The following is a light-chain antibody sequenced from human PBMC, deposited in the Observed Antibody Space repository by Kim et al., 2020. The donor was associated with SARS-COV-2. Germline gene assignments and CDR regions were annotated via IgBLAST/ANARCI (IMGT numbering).Light chain of an antibody. Sequence: EIVMTQSPATLSVSPGERATLSCRASQSVSSNLAWYQQKPGQAPRLLIYGASTRASGIPARFSGTGSGTEFTLTIDSLQSEDFALYYCQQYNNWPPYTFGQGTKVDIK. CDR2: GAS. CDR1: QSVSSN. J-gene: IGKJ2*01. CDR3: QQYNNWPPYT. V-gene: IGKV3-15*01.